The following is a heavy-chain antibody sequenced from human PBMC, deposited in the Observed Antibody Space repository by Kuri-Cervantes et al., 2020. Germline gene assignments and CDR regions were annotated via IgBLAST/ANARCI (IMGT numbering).Heavy chain of an antibody. CDR3: ARSYYDFWSGYYMDAFDI. V-gene: IGHV3-33*01. CDR2: IRYDGSNK. D-gene: IGHD3-3*01. Sequence: LSLTCAASGFTFCSYGMHWVRQAPGKGLEWVAVIRYDGSNKYYADSVKGRFTISRDNSKNTLYLQMNSLRAEDTAVYYCARSYYDFWSGYYMDAFDIWGQGTMVTVSS. CDR1: GFTFCSYG. J-gene: IGHJ3*02.